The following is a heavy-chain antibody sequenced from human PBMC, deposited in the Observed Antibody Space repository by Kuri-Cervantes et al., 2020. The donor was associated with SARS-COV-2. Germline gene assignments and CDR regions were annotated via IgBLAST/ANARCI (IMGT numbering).Heavy chain of an antibody. V-gene: IGHV3-43D*04. D-gene: IGHD6-19*01. CDR2: ISWDGGST. J-gene: IGHJ6*02. Sequence: GGSLRLSCAASGFTFDDYAMHWVRQAPGKGLEWVSLISWDGGSTYYADSVKGRFTISRDNSKNSLYLQMNSLRAEDTALYYCAKDYSSGWYWNYGMDVWGQGTTVTGYS. CDR1: GFTFDDYA. CDR3: AKDYSSGWYWNYGMDV.